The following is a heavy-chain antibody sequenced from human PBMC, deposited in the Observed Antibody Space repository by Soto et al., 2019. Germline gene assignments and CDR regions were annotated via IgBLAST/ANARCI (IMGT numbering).Heavy chain of an antibody. Sequence: GGSLRLSCVVTGFTFGSHAMNWVRQAPGKGLEWVSVIAFDGTNKYYADSVRGRFTISRDNSKNTLYLQMDSLRPDDSVIYYCARSYGPFYDSSYYGLARNYFDYWGQGTLVTVSS. CDR1: GFTFGSHA. CDR2: IAFDGTNK. V-gene: IGHV3-30*04. CDR3: ARSYGPFYDSSYYGLARNYFDY. D-gene: IGHD3-22*01. J-gene: IGHJ4*02.